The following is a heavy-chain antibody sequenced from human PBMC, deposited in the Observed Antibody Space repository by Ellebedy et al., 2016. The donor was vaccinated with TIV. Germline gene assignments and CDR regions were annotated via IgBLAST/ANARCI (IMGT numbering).Heavy chain of an antibody. CDR3: AKDMVFGDGKWEIDV. Sequence: PGGSLRLSCAASGFTFSSYAMSWVRQAPGKGLEWVSGINNGGRTTSYADSVKGRFTISRDNSRSTLYLQMNSLRAEDSAVYYCAKDMVFGDGKWEIDVWGQGTTVTVSS. J-gene: IGHJ6*02. V-gene: IGHV3-23*01. D-gene: IGHD1-26*01. CDR2: INNGGRTT. CDR1: GFTFSSYA.